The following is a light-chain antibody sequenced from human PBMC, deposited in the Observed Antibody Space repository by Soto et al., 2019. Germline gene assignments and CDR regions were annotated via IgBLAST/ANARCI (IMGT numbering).Light chain of an antibody. V-gene: IGKV1-6*01. J-gene: IGKJ1*01. CDR3: LQDYNYPWT. CDR2: AAS. CDR1: QGIRND. Sequence: AIQMTQSPSSLSASVGDRVTITCRASQGIRNDLGWYQQKPGKAPKLLIYAASTLQSGVPSRFSGSGSGTGFTLNISSLQPEDCETYYCLQDYNYPWTFGQGTKVDIK.